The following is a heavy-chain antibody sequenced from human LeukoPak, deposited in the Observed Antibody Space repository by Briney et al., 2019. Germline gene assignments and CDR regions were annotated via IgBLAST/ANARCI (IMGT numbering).Heavy chain of an antibody. CDR1: GFTFSTYA. V-gene: IGHV3-30*04. D-gene: IGHD6-13*01. Sequence: GRSLRLSCAVSGFTFSTYAMHWVRQAPGKGLEWVAVISYDGSNKYYADSVKGRFTISRDNSKNTLYLQMNSLRAEDTAVYYCAKDGPYSTRRGMDVWGQGTTVTVSS. CDR2: ISYDGSNK. J-gene: IGHJ6*02. CDR3: AKDGPYSTRRGMDV.